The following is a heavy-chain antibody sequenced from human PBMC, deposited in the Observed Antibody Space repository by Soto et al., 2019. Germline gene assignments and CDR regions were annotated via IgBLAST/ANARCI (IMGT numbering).Heavy chain of an antibody. Sequence: SGGDLRLSCAASGFTFSSYAMSCVRQAPGKGLEWFSAISGSGGSTYYADSVKGRFTISRDNSKNTLYLQMNSLRAEDTAVYYYAKGQYYDRPGSIRYSGQAPLLTLSS. CDR2: ISGSGGST. J-gene: IGHJ4*02. CDR1: GFTFSSYA. V-gene: IGHV3-23*01. D-gene: IGHD3-22*01. CDR3: AKGQYYDRPGSIRY.